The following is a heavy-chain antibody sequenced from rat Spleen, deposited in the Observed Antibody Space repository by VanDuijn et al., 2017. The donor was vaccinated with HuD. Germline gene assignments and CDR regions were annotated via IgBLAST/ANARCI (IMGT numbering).Heavy chain of an antibody. J-gene: IGHJ2*01. CDR3: ARRHYGYTDYFDY. Sequence: EVQLVESGGGLVQPGRSMQLSCAASAFTFDNYYMAWVRQAPTKGLEWVATISSNGNNIYYRDSVKGRFTISSDDAKTTLYLQMDSLRSEDTATYYCARRHYGYTDYFDYWGQGVMVTVSS. CDR1: AFTFDNYY. CDR2: ISSNGNNI. V-gene: IGHV5-25*01. D-gene: IGHD1-9*01.